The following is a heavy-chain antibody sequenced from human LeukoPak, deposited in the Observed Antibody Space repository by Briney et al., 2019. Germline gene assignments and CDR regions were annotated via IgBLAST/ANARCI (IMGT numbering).Heavy chain of an antibody. J-gene: IGHJ4*02. CDR2: INPSGGST. CDR1: GYTFTSYY. D-gene: IGHD3-3*01. V-gene: IGHV1-46*01. CDR3: ARGDLEWLLPGPIFDY. Sequence: ASVKVSCKAPGYTFTSYYMHWVRQAPGQGLEWMGIINPSGGSTSYAQKFQGRVTMTRDTSASTVYMELSSLRSEDTAVYYCARGDLEWLLPGPIFDYWGQGTLVTVSS.